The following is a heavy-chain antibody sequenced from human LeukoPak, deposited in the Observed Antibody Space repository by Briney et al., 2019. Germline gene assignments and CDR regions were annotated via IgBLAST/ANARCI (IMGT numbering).Heavy chain of an antibody. D-gene: IGHD4-17*01. CDR2: IIPIFGTA. V-gene: IGHV1-69*13. CDR3: ARDRLDYGDYETCLDV. CDR1: GGTFGSYA. J-gene: IGHJ6*04. Sequence: GASVKVSCKASGGTFGSYAISWVRQAPGQGLEWMGGIIPIFGTANYAQKFQGRVTITADESTSTAYMELSSLRSEDTAVYYCARDRLDYGDYETCLDVWGKGTTVTVSS.